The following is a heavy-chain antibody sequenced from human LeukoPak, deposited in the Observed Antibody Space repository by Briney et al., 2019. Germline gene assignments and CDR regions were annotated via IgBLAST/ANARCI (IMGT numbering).Heavy chain of an antibody. Sequence: SETLSLTCAVYGGSFSGYYWSWIRQPPGKGLEWIGEINHSGSTNYNPSLKSRVTISVDTSKNQFSLKLSSVTAADTAVYYCARGTGIVGATPFGDWGKGTLVTVSS. CDR2: INHSGST. J-gene: IGHJ4*02. D-gene: IGHD1-26*01. CDR3: ARGTGIVGATPFGD. CDR1: GGSFSGYY. V-gene: IGHV4-34*01.